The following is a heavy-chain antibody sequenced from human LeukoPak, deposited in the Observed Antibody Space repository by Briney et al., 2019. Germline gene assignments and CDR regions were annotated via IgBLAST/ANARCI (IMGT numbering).Heavy chain of an antibody. CDR2: IYYSGST. Sequence: SETLSLTCTVSGGSISSYYWSWIRQPPGKGLEWIGYIYYSGSTNYNPSLKSRVTISVDTSRNQLSLKLPSVTAADTAVYFCARLGSYHDFWGQGALVTVSS. D-gene: IGHD1-26*01. CDR3: ARLGSYHDF. J-gene: IGHJ4*02. CDR1: GGSISSYY. V-gene: IGHV4-59*08.